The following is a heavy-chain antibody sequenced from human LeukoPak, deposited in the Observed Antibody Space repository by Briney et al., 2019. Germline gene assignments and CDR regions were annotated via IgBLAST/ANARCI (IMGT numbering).Heavy chain of an antibody. CDR2: VSNNGGLT. CDR1: GFTFIQHS. V-gene: IGHV3-30*04. CDR3: AREMTRKGEFDF. J-gene: IGHJ4*01. D-gene: IGHD1-26*01. Sequence: GGSLRLSCAASGFTFIQHSINWIRQAPGKVLEWVAVVSNNGGLTIYADSVRGRFTISTDNSKNMHYLQMNIMTPGDTAVYFCAREMTRKGEFDFWGRGTLVTVSS.